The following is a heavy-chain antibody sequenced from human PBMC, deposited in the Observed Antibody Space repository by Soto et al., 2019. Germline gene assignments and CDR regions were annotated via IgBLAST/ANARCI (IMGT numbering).Heavy chain of an antibody. CDR3: ARDTNGLHY. Sequence: EVQLVESGGGLVQPGGSLRLSCAASGLIFSNYKMHWVRQAPGKGLVWVSRISTDGSITDYADSVKGRFTVSRDNAKNTLYLQINSRRVDDTAVYYCARDTNGLHYWGQGTLVTVSS. J-gene: IGHJ4*02. V-gene: IGHV3-74*01. D-gene: IGHD2-8*01. CDR1: GLIFSNYK. CDR2: ISTDGSIT.